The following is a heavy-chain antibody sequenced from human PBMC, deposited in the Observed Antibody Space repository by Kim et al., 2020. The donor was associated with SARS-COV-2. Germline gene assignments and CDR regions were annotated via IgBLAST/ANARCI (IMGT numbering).Heavy chain of an antibody. CDR1: GDSVSSSSYY. V-gene: IGHV4-39*07. D-gene: IGHD4-17*01. CDR2: IHYSGST. Sequence: SETLSLTCTVSGDSVSSSSYYWGWIRQPPGKGLEWIGNIHYSGSTYYNPSLKSRVTISVDMSKNQFSLKLTSVTAADTAVYYCAREVWGGWSPTVTKPIDYWGQGTLVTVSS. CDR3: AREVWGGWSPTVTKPIDY. J-gene: IGHJ4*02.